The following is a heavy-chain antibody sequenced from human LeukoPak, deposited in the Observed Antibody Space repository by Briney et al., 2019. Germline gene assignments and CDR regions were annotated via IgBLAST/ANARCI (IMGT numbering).Heavy chain of an antibody. Sequence: PSETLSLTCAVSGGSFSGYYWSWIRQPPGKGLEWIGEINHSGSTNYNPSLKSRVTISVDTSKNQFSLKLSSVTAADTAVYYCATNYYGSGSYSDYWGQGTLVTVSS. V-gene: IGHV4-34*01. CDR1: GGSFSGYY. J-gene: IGHJ4*02. CDR3: ATNYYGSGSYSDY. CDR2: INHSGST. D-gene: IGHD3-10*01.